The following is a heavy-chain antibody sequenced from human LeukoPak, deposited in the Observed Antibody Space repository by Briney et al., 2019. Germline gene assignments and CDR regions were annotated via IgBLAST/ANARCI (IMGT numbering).Heavy chain of an antibody. D-gene: IGHD5-18*01. V-gene: IGHV3-7*04. J-gene: IGHJ3*02. CDR2: IKQDGFTR. CDR3: ARDVTATGALDI. CDR1: GFTFSNSW. Sequence: RSGGSLRLSCIVSGFTFSNSWMNWIRQAPGKGLEWVANIKQDGFTRYYVDSVKGRFTISRDNAENSLYLQMNSLRVEDTAVYFCARDVTATGALDIWGQGTLLTVSS.